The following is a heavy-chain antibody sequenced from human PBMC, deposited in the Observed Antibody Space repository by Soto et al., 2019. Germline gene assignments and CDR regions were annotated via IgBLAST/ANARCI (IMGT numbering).Heavy chain of an antibody. V-gene: IGHV4-4*07. CDR2: IFSSGST. CDR1: GVSINTFY. CDR3: AREGSYSAYNFAHGIQLWSFDF. D-gene: IGHD5-12*01. Sequence: ETLSLACTVSGVSINTFYWSWVRQPSGKGLEWIGLIFSSGSTSFNPSLESRVAMSVDTSKNHFSLNLSSVTAADMAVYYCAREGSYSAYNFAHGIQLWSFDFWGQGALVTVYS. J-gene: IGHJ4*02.